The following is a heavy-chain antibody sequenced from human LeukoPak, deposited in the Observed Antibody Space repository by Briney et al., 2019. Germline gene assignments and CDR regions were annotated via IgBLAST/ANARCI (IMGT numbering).Heavy chain of an antibody. CDR3: AKGLYGSGSYYLDV. CDR2: ISWDGGST. CDR1: GFTFDDYA. J-gene: IGHJ6*03. V-gene: IGHV3-43D*04. D-gene: IGHD3-10*01. Sequence: RGSLRLSCAASGFTFDDYAMHWVRQAPGKGLEWVSLISWDGGSTYYADSVKGRFTISRDNSKNSLYLQMNSLRAEDTALYYCAKGLYGSGSYYLDVWGKGTTVTVSS.